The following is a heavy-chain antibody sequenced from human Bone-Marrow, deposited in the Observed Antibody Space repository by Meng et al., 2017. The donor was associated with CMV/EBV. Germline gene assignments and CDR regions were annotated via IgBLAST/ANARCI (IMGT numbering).Heavy chain of an antibody. Sequence: FEVSGFTFSSFPVHWVRQAPGKGLQWVAVISYDGRTIHYADSVKGRFTISRDISKNTVFLEMSSLRVEDTSLYYCAKDGPGGFGVYWGQGSLVTVSS. CDR3: AKDGPGGFGVY. V-gene: IGHV3-30*04. J-gene: IGHJ4*02. CDR1: GFTFSSFP. D-gene: IGHD2-8*01. CDR2: ISYDGRTI.